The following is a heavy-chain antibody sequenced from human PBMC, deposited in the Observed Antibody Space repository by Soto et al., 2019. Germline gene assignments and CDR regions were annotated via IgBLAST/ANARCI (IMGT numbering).Heavy chain of an antibody. CDR2: IDPSGGST. CDR1: GYTFTASY. D-gene: IGHD1-26*01. Sequence: ASVKVSCKASGYTFTASYMQWVRQAPGQGLEWMGIIDPSGGSTSYSQKFQGRVTMTRDTSTSTVYMELNSLRSEDTAVFYCARDSGHYYRSDAFDKWGQGTMVTVSS. J-gene: IGHJ3*02. V-gene: IGHV1-46*01. CDR3: ARDSGHYYRSDAFDK.